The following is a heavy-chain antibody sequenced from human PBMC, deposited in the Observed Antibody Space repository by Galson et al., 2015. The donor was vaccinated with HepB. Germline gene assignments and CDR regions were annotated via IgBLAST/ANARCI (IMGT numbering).Heavy chain of an antibody. CDR3: ARDYDSSGYWYAFDI. J-gene: IGHJ3*02. CDR2: ISSSGSTI. Sequence: SLRLSCAASGFTFSDYYMSWIRQAPGKGLEWVSYISSSGSTIYYADSVKGRFTISRDNAKNSLYLQMNSLRAEDTAVYYCARDYDSSGYWYAFDIWGQGTMVTVSS. D-gene: IGHD3-22*01. V-gene: IGHV3-11*01. CDR1: GFTFSDYY.